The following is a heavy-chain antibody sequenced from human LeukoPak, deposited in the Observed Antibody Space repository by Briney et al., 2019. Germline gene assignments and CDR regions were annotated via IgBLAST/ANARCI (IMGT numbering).Heavy chain of an antibody. J-gene: IGHJ4*02. D-gene: IGHD6-13*01. CDR2: ISYDGRNK. CDR3: ARDLAAAGVFDY. Sequence: GGSLRLSCAASGFTFSSYGMHWVRQAPGKGLEWVAVISYDGRNKYYADSVKGRFTISRDNSKNTLYLQMNSLRAEDTAVCYCARDLAAAGVFDYWGQGTLVTVSS. V-gene: IGHV3-30*04. CDR1: GFTFSSYG.